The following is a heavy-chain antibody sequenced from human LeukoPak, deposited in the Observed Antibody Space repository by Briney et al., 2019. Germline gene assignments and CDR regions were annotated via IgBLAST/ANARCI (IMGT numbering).Heavy chain of an antibody. V-gene: IGHV4-34*01. CDR2: INHSGST. Sequence: PSETLSLTCTVSGGSISSYYWSWIRQPPGKGLEWIGEINHSGSTNYNPSLKSRVTISVDTSKNQFSLKLSSVTAADTAVYYCASASVVVVAAMVYWGQGTLVTVSS. J-gene: IGHJ4*02. CDR1: GGSISSYY. CDR3: ASASVVVVAAMVY. D-gene: IGHD2-15*01.